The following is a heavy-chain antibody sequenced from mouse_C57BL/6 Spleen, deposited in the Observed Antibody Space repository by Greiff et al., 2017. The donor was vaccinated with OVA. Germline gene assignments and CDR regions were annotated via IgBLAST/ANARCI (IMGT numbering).Heavy chain of an antibody. D-gene: IGHD1-1*01. CDR3: ARHGSSSFDY. J-gene: IGHJ2*01. CDR2: IYPSDGST. V-gene: IGHV1-85*01. Sequence: VQLQQSGPELVKPGASVKLSCKASGYTFTSYAMTWVKQRPGQGLEWIGRIYPSDGSTNYPEKFKGQATLTVDTSSSTAYMQLHRLTSEDSAVYFCARHGSSSFDYWGQGTTLTVSS. CDR1: GYTFTSYA.